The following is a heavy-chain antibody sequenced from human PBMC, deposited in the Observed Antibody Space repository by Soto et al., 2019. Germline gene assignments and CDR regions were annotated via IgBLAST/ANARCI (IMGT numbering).Heavy chain of an antibody. J-gene: IGHJ5*02. CDR1: GFTFGDYY. CDR2: ISSSGSTI. V-gene: IGHV3-11*01. Sequence: GSLRLFSSASGFTFGDYYLIWIRQAPGKGLDWVSYISSSGSTIYYADSVKGRFTISRDNAKNSLNLQMNSLRAEDTAVYYCARDQSPHYHDSSGPPLAWGQGTLVTAPQ. D-gene: IGHD3-22*01. CDR3: ARDQSPHYHDSSGPPLA.